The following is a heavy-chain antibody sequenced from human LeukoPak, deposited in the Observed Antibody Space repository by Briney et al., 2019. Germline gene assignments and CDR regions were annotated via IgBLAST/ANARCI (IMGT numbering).Heavy chain of an antibody. V-gene: IGHV3-9*03. Sequence: GRSLRLSCAASGFTFDDYAMHWVRQAPGKGLEWVSGISWNSGSIGYADSVKGRFTISRDNAKNSLYLQMNSLRAEDMALYYCAKGTGYSSSHDAFDIWGQGTMVTVSS. J-gene: IGHJ3*02. CDR2: ISWNSGSI. CDR1: GFTFDDYA. CDR3: AKGTGYSSSHDAFDI. D-gene: IGHD6-13*01.